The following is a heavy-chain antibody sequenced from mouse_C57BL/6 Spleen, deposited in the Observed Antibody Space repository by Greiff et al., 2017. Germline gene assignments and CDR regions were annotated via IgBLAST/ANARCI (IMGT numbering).Heavy chain of an antibody. D-gene: IGHD1-1*01. CDR3: AREGVTTEYFDV. V-gene: IGHV1-61*01. CDR2: IYPSDSET. CDR1: GYTFTSYW. J-gene: IGHJ1*03. Sequence: VQLQQPGAELVRPGSSVKLSCKASGYTFTSYWMDWVKQRPGQGLEWIGNIYPSDSETHYNQKFKDKATLTVDKSSSTAYMQLSSLTSEDSAVYYCAREGVTTEYFDVWGTGTTGTGSS.